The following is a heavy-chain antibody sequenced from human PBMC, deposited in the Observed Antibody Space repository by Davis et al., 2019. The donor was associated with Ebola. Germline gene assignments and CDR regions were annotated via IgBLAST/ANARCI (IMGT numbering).Heavy chain of an antibody. D-gene: IGHD4-17*01. CDR3: ARDYGDYEYYYYYGMDV. J-gene: IGHJ6*02. V-gene: IGHV3-23*01. Sequence: PGGSLRLSCAASGFTFSSYAMSWVRQAPGKGLEWVSAISGSGGSTYYADSVKGRFTISRDNSKNTLYLQMNSLRAEDTAVYYCARDYGDYEYYYYYGMDVWGQGTTVTVSS. CDR2: ISGSGGST. CDR1: GFTFSSYA.